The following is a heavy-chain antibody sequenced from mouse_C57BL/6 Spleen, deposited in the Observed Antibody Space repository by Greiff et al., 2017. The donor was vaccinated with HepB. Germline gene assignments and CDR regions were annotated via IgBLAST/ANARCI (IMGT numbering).Heavy chain of an antibody. CDR2: ISGGGGNT. Sequence: EVMLVESGGGLVKPGGSLKLSCAASGFTFSSYTMSWVRQTPEKRLEWVATISGGGGNTYYPDSVKGRFTISRDNAKNTLYLQMSSLMSEDTALYYCAKTAQAFYYAMDYWGQGTSVTVSS. V-gene: IGHV5-9*01. CDR1: GFTFSSYT. CDR3: AKTAQAFYYAMDY. D-gene: IGHD3-2*02. J-gene: IGHJ4*01.